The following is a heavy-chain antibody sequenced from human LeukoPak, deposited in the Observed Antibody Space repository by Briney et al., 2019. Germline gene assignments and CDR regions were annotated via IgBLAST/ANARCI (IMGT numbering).Heavy chain of an antibody. CDR3: AREGSNYYGSGSLNYYMDV. D-gene: IGHD3-10*01. Sequence: ASVKVSCKASGYTFTSFDIHWVRQAPGQGLEWIGWMNPNSINIGYAQKFQGRVTITRNTSISTAYMELSSLRSEDTAVYYCAREGSNYYGSGSLNYYMDVWGKGTTVTVSS. V-gene: IGHV1-8*01. J-gene: IGHJ6*03. CDR2: MNPNSINI. CDR1: GYTFTSFD.